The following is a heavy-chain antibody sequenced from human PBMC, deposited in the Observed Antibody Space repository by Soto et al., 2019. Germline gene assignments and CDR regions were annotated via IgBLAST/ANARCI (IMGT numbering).Heavy chain of an antibody. D-gene: IGHD5-12*01. CDR2: IYYSGST. CDR1: GGSISGGGYY. J-gene: IGHJ4*02. CDR3: ASGSDYFDY. Sequence: SETLSLTCSVSGGSISGGGYYWGWIRQPPGKGLEWIGSIYYSGSTYYNPSLESRVTISVDTSKNQFSLKLSSVTAADTAVYYCASGSDYFDYWGQGTLVTVSS. V-gene: IGHV4-39*01.